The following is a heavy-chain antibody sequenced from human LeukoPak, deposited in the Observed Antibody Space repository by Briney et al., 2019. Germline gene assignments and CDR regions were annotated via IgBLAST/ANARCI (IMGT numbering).Heavy chain of an antibody. CDR2: ISSSSSYI. CDR1: GFTFSSYS. J-gene: IGHJ6*03. Sequence: GGSLRLSCAASGFTFSSYSMNWVRQAPGKGLEWVSYISSSSSYIYYADSVKGRFTISRDNAKNSLYLQMNSLRAEDTAVYYCARDSRGPRKDYYYYYYMDVWGKGTTVTVSS. V-gene: IGHV3-21*01. CDR3: ARDSRGPRKDYYYYYYMDV. D-gene: IGHD1-14*01.